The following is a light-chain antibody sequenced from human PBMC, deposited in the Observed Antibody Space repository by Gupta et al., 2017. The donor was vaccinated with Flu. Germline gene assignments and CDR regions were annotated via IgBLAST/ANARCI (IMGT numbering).Light chain of an antibody. Sequence: QSVLTQPPSVSGAPGQSVTISSTGSNSSVGAGYDVHWYQRLPGTAPKLLIFSNNNRPSGVPDRFSGSKSGTSASLAITGLQAEDEADYYCQSYDSSVSGLVFGGGTKLTVL. CDR1: NSSVGAGYD. J-gene: IGLJ2*01. CDR3: QSYDSSVSGLV. V-gene: IGLV1-40*01. CDR2: SNN.